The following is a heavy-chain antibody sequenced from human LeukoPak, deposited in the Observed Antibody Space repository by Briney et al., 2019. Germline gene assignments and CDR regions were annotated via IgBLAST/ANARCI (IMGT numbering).Heavy chain of an antibody. CDR2: INHSGST. CDR3: ARGTVPNAFDI. V-gene: IGHV4-34*01. CDR1: GGSFSGYY. Sequence: SETMSLTCAVYGGSFSGYYWSWIRQPPGKVLGWIGEINHSGSTKYNPSLKSRVTTTVDTSKSQFSPRLSSATAADTAVYFCARGTVPNAFDIWGQGTMVTVS. D-gene: IGHD4-11*01. J-gene: IGHJ3*02.